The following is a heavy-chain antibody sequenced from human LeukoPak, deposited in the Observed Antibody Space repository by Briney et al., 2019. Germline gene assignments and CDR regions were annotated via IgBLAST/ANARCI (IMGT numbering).Heavy chain of an antibody. CDR1: GYTFTSYD. J-gene: IGHJ4*02. Sequence: GASVKVSCKTSGYTFTSYDINWARQATGQRLEWMGWMNANSGNTGYAQKFQGRVAMTWNTSISTAYMELSSLRSEDTAVYYCAKDLLGIRGDFDYWGQGTLVTVSS. V-gene: IGHV1-8*01. CDR3: AKDLLGIRGDFDY. CDR2: MNANSGNT. D-gene: IGHD3-10*01.